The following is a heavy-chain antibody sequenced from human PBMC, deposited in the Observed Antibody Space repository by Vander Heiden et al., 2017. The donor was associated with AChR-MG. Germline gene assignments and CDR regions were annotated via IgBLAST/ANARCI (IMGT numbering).Heavy chain of an antibody. CDR1: GFPFSSSW. CDR3: ARTNSGSYYGDAFDI. V-gene: IGHV3-7*01. Sequence: EVQLVESGGGLVQPGGSLRLSCAASGFPFSSSWMNWVRQAPGKGLEWVANIKEDGSEKYYVDSVKGRFTISRDNAKNSLYLQMNSLRGEDTAVYYCARTNSGSYYGDAFDIWGQGTMVTVSS. J-gene: IGHJ3*02. CDR2: IKEDGSEK. D-gene: IGHD1-26*01.